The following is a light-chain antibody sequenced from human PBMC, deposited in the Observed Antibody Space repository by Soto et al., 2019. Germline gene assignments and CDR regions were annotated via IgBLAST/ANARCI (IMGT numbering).Light chain of an antibody. CDR3: SSYVTGNTVV. J-gene: IGLJ2*01. CDR2: DVS. V-gene: IGLV2-11*01. CDR1: SSDVGGYNY. Sequence: QSALTQPRSVSGSPGQSVTISCTGTSSDVGGYNYVSWYQQHPGKAPKLMIYDVSKRPSGVPDRFSGSKSGNTASLTISGLQAEDEADYYCSSYVTGNTVVFGGGTKVTVL.